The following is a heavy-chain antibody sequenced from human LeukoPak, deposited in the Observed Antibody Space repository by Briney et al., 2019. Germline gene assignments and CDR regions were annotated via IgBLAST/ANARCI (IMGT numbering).Heavy chain of an antibody. CDR1: GFTFSSYE. V-gene: IGHV3-48*03. D-gene: IGHD3-10*02. CDR2: ISSSGSTI. CDR3: AELGINMIGGV. J-gene: IGHJ6*04. Sequence: GGSLRLSCAASGFTFSSYEMNWVRQAPGRGLEWVSYISSSGSTIYYADSVKGRFTISRDNAKNSLYLQMNSLRAEDTAVYYCAELGINMIGGVWGKGTTVTISS.